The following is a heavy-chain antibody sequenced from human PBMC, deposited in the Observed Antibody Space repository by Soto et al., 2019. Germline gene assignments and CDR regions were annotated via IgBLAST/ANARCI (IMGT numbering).Heavy chain of an antibody. CDR1: GGSISSYY. J-gene: IGHJ6*03. Sequence: SETLSLTCTVSGGSISSYYWSWIRQPPGKGLEWIGYIYYSGSTNYNPSLKSRVTISVDTSKNQFSLKLSSVTAADTAVYYCARHFGWSGYSWSSYYYYYMDVWGKGTTVTVSS. D-gene: IGHD3-3*01. CDR2: IYYSGST. CDR3: ARHFGWSGYSWSSYYYYYMDV. V-gene: IGHV4-59*01.